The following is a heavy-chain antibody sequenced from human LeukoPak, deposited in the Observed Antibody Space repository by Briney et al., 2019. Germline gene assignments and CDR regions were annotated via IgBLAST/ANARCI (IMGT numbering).Heavy chain of an antibody. CDR2: ISYDGSNK. CDR3: AKDGEYGDYFDY. Sequence: GRSLRLSCAAPGFTFSSSGMHWVRQAPGKGLEWVAVISYDGSNKYYADSVKGRFTISRDNSKNTLYLQMNSLRAEDTAVYYCAKDGEYGDYFDYWGQGTLVTVSS. D-gene: IGHD4-17*01. J-gene: IGHJ4*02. CDR1: GFTFSSSG. V-gene: IGHV3-30*18.